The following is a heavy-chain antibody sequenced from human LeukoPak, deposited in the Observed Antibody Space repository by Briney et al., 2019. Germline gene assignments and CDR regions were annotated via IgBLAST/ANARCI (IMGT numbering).Heavy chain of an antibody. CDR2: IYYRGST. CDR3: ASGWSPASPGTES. Sequence: SETLSLTCTVSSGSLSRVAYSWTWLRQPPGKGLEWIGYIYYRGSTYYHPSLHSRVTISADTSKNQFSLELDSVTEADTAVYYCASGWSPASPGTESWGQGILVPVSS. CDR1: SGSLSRVAYS. D-gene: IGHD1-1*01. V-gene: IGHV4-30-2*01. J-gene: IGHJ4*02.